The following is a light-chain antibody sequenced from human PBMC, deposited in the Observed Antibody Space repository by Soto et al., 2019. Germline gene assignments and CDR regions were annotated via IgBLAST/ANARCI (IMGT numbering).Light chain of an antibody. CDR3: QQYNTWPPIT. V-gene: IGKV3D-15*01. J-gene: IGKJ5*01. CDR2: GAF. CDR1: QSVSSN. Sequence: EIVLTQSPGTLSLSPGERGTLFCRASQSVSSNYLAWYQQKPGQAPRLLIYGAFNRATGIPARFSGSGSGTEFTLTISSLQSEDFAVYYCQQYNTWPPITFGQGTRLEIK.